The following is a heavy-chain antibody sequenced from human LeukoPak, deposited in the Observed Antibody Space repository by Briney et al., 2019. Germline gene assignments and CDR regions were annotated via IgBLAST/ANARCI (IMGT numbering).Heavy chain of an antibody. Sequence: GGSLRLSCTAAGFTLGDYLMSWVRQAPGKGLEWIGFISGGTTEYAASVKGRFTISRDDSTSIAYLQMYSLTTEDTAVYYCSRGSGWLSVYWGQGTLVTVSS. CDR3: SRGSGWLSVY. CDR1: GFTLGDYL. J-gene: IGHJ4*02. CDR2: ISGGTT. D-gene: IGHD6-19*01. V-gene: IGHV3-49*04.